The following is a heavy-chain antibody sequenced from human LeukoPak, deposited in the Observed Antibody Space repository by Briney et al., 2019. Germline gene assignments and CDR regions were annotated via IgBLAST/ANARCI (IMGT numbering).Heavy chain of an antibody. V-gene: IGHV3-23*01. Sequence: RGSLILSSASSGFTFSSYAMSWLRHAPAKGVVGVSGIGGGGGTTYYADSVKRRFTISRDNSKNSLYLQMNSQRAEYTTVHYCAKDRGGDYGLEYFHHWGQGTLVTVSS. CDR3: AKDRGGDYGLEYFHH. J-gene: IGHJ1*01. D-gene: IGHD4-17*01. CDR1: GFTFSSYA. CDR2: IGGGGGTT.